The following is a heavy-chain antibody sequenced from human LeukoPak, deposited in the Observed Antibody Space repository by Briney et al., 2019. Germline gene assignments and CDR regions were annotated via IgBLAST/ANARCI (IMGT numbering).Heavy chain of an antibody. J-gene: IGHJ6*03. CDR3: ARHKDYYYSYMDV. V-gene: IGHV4-34*01. CDR1: GGSFSGYY. Sequence: SETLSLTCAVYGGSFSGYYWSWIRQPPGKGLEWIGEINHSGSTNYNPSLANRVTISVDTSKNQFSLKLSSVTAADTAVYYCARHKDYYYSYMDVWGKGTTVTISS. CDR2: INHSGST.